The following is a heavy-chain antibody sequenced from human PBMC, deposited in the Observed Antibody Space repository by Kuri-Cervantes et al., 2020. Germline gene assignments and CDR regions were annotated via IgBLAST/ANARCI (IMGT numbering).Heavy chain of an antibody. Sequence: KISCKASGGTFSSYTISWVRQAPGQGLEWMGRIIPILGIANYAQKFQGRVTITADKSTSTAYMELSSLRSEDTAVYYCGRDSELAVAGTFGYWGQGTLVTVSS. CDR1: GGTFSSYT. D-gene: IGHD6-19*01. J-gene: IGHJ4*02. CDR3: GRDSELAVAGTFGY. CDR2: IIPILGIA. V-gene: IGHV1-69*04.